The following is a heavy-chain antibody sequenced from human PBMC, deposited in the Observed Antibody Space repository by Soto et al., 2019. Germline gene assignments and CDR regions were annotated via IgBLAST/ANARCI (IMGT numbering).Heavy chain of an antibody. CDR3: ARGTDSNYGRWNYYYYGMDV. CDR2: MNPNSGNT. J-gene: IGHJ6*02. Sequence: QVQLVQSGAEVKKPGASVKVSCKASGYTFTSYDINWVRQATGQGLEWMGWMNPNSGNTGYAQKFQGRVTMTRNTTIRTAYTELGSLRTEDMSVYYCARGTDSNYGRWNYYYYGMDVSGQGTTVTVSS. CDR1: GYTFTSYD. D-gene: IGHD4-4*01. V-gene: IGHV1-8*01.